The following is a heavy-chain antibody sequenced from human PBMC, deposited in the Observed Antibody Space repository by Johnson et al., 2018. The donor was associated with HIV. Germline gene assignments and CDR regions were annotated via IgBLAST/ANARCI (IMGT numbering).Heavy chain of an antibody. CDR1: GFTFDDYG. CDR3: AKDETPMKRAFDI. V-gene: IGHV3-20*04. J-gene: IGHJ3*02. CDR2: INWNGGST. Sequence: VQLVESGGGLVQPGGSLRLSCAASGFTFDDYGMSWVRQAPGKGLEWVSGINWNGGSTGYADSVKGRFTISRDNAKNTLYLQMNSLRAEDTAVYYCAKDETPMKRAFDIWGQGTMVTVSS.